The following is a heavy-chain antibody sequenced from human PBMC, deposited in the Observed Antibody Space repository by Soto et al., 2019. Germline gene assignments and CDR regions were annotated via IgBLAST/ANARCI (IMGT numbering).Heavy chain of an antibody. J-gene: IGHJ4*02. V-gene: IGHV3-30*14. CDR1: GFTFSSYA. CDR3: VRDCSDGVAPRNNFDY. D-gene: IGHD2-15*01. Sequence: QVQLVESGGGVVQPGRSLRLSCAASGFTFSSYAMHWVRQAPGKGLEWVAVISYDGSNKYYADSVKGRFTISRDNSKNLLYLEVTSLRAEDTAVYYCVRDCSDGVAPRNNFDYWGQGTLVTVS. CDR2: ISYDGSNK.